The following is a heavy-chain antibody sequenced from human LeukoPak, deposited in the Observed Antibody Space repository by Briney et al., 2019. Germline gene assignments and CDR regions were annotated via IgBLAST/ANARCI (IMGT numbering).Heavy chain of an antibody. CDR3: AKDEWVAAAGTALTWYYYGMDV. CDR2: IRYDGSNK. Sequence: GGSLRLSCAASGFTFSSYGMHWVRQAPGKGLKWVALIRYDGSNKYYADSVKGRFTISRDNSKNTLYLQMNSLRAEDTAVYYCAKDEWVAAAGTALTWYYYGMDVWGQGTTVTVSS. D-gene: IGHD6-13*01. CDR1: GFTFSSYG. V-gene: IGHV3-30*02. J-gene: IGHJ6*02.